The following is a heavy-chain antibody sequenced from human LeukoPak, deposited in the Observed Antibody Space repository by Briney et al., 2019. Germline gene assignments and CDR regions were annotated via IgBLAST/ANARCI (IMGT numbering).Heavy chain of an antibody. D-gene: IGHD1-1*01. CDR1: GYTFTSYA. Sequence: ASVKVSCKASGYTFTSYAMNWVRQAPGQGLEWMGWINTNTGNPTYAQGFTGRFVFSLDTSVSTAYLQISSLKAEDTAVYYCARTATTGTTPRGVYYYYYAMDVWGQGTTVTVSS. V-gene: IGHV7-4-1*02. CDR3: ARTATTGTTPRGVYYYYYAMDV. CDR2: INTNTGNP. J-gene: IGHJ6*02.